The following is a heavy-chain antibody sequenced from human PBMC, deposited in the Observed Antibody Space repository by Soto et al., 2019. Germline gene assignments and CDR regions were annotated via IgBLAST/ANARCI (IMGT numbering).Heavy chain of an antibody. D-gene: IGHD2-21*02. Sequence: GGSLRLSCADSGFTFSSYALHWVRQAPGKGLEWVAVISYDGSNKYYADSVKGRFTISRDSSKNTLSLQMNSLRPEDTAVYYCARVRSYCTGDCYENYYYYGLDVWGQGTTVTVSS. V-gene: IGHV3-30-3*01. CDR1: GFTFSSYA. CDR2: ISYDGSNK. CDR3: ARVRSYCTGDCYENYYYYGLDV. J-gene: IGHJ6*02.